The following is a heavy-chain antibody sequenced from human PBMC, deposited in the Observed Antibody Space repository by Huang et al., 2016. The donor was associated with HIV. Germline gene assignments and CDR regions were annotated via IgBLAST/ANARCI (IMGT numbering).Heavy chain of an antibody. D-gene: IGHD6-13*01. J-gene: IGHJ4*02. CDR1: GDFISSTNDY. Sequence: QLQLQESGPGQVKPSETLSLTCTVSGDFISSTNDYWGWIRQSPGKGLEWVGSVNQSGRTNYTPSLKSRVTLAVDTSRNQFSLRLNSVTAADTAVYYCASQHIGAAATWFWGRGTQVAVSS. CDR2: VNQSGRT. V-gene: IGHV4-39*01. CDR3: ASQHIGAAATWF.